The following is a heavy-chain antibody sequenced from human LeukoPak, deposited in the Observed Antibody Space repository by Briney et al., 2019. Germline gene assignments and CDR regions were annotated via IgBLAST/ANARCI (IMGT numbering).Heavy chain of an antibody. CDR1: GYTFTGYY. J-gene: IGHJ4*02. D-gene: IGHD6-6*01. CDR2: IDPNSGGT. Sequence: ASVKVSCRASGYTFTGYYIHWVRQAPGQGLEWMGWIDPNSGGTNYAQKFQDRVTMTGDPSISTAYMEVRGLRSEDTAVFYCARAPAYSSSAILDFFHYWGQGTLVTVYS. CDR3: ARAPAYSSSAILDFFHY. V-gene: IGHV1-2*02.